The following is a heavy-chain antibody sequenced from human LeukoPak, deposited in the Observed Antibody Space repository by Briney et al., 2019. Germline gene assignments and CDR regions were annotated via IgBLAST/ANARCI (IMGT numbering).Heavy chain of an antibody. CDR2: INHSGST. V-gene: IGHV4-34*01. CDR1: GGSFSGHY. CDR3: ARRLHQLPIDY. J-gene: IGHJ4*02. D-gene: IGHD2-2*01. Sequence: PSETLSLTCAVYGGSFSGHYWSWVRQPPGKGLEWIGEINHSGSTNYNPSLKSRVTISVDTSKNQFSLKVRSVTAADTAIYYCARRLHQLPIDYWGQGTLVTVSS.